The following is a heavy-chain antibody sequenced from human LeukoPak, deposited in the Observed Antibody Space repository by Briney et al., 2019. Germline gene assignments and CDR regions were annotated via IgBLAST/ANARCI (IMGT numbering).Heavy chain of an antibody. CDR2: IYWNDDK. V-gene: IGHV2-5*01. J-gene: IGHJ4*02. Sequence: VSGPTLVNPTQTLTLTCTFSGFSLSTSGVGVGWIRQPPGKALEWLALIYWNDDKRYSPSLKSRLTITKDTSKNQVVLTMTNMDPVDTATYYCARSGPQRRGSYYFDYWGQGTLVTVSS. D-gene: IGHD3-10*01. CDR3: ARSGPQRRGSYYFDY. CDR1: GFSLSTSGVG.